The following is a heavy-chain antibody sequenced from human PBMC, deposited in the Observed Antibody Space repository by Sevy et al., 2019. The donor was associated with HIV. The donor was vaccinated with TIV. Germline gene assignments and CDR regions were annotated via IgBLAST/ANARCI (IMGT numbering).Heavy chain of an antibody. CDR2: ISGSGGST. V-gene: IGHV3-23*01. Sequence: GGSLRLSCAASGFTFSSYAMSWVRQAPGKGLEWVSAISGSGGSTYYADSVKGRFTISRDNSKNTLYLQMNSLRAEDTAVYYCAKDVSFGMYATNGAFDIWGQGTMVTVSS. D-gene: IGHD2-8*01. J-gene: IGHJ3*02. CDR3: AKDVSFGMYATNGAFDI. CDR1: GFTFSSYA.